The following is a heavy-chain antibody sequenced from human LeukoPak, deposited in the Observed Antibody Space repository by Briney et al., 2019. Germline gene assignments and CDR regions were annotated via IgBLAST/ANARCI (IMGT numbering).Heavy chain of an antibody. CDR2: IHDSGNA. CDR3: ARYDYGDYAFDI. D-gene: IGHD4-17*01. Sequence: SETLSLTCAVSGGTISSGGYSWSWIRQPPGKGLEWIGYIHDSGNAYYNPFLKSRVAISLDRSKDLFSLRLSSVTVADTAVYYCARYDYGDYAFDIWGQGTMVTVSS. CDR1: GGTISSGGYS. V-gene: IGHV4-30-2*01. J-gene: IGHJ3*02.